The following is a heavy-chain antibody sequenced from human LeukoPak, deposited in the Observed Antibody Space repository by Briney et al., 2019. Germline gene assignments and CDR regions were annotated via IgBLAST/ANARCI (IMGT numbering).Heavy chain of an antibody. CDR1: GYTFTSYD. V-gene: IGHV1-8*01. D-gene: IGHD6-13*01. CDR3: ARGNKAAGYAFDI. Sequence: ASVKVSCKASGYTFTSYDINWVRQATGQGLEWMGWMNPNSGNTNYAQKLQGRVTMTTDTSTSTAYMELRSLRSDDTAVYYCARGNKAAGYAFDIWGQGTMVTVSS. CDR2: MNPNSGNT. J-gene: IGHJ3*02.